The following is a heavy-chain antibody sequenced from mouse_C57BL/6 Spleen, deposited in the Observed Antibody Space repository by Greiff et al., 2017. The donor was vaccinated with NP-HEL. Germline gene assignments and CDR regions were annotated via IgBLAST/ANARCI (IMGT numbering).Heavy chain of an antibody. CDR1: GYTFTDYE. CDR2: IDPETGGT. V-gene: IGHV1-15*01. D-gene: IGHD1-1*01. CDR3: TYGSSYFDY. Sequence: VQLQESGAELVRPGASVTLSCKASGYTFTDYEMHWVKQTPVHGLEWIGAIDPETGGTAYNQKFKGKAILTADKSSSTAYMELRSLTSEDSAVYYCTYGSSYFDYWGQGTTLTVSS. J-gene: IGHJ2*01.